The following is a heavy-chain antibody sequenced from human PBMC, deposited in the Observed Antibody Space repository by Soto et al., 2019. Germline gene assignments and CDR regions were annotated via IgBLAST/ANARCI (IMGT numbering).Heavy chain of an antibody. D-gene: IGHD3-16*01. V-gene: IGHV4-61*07. CDR3: ARPYYDNAFDV. Sequence: WTWIRQPPGKGLEWIGHIYYSGRTNYNPSLTSRVTMSVDTAKNQFSLKLRSVTAADTAVYFCARPYYDNAFDVWGQGTMVTVAS. CDR2: IYYSGRT. J-gene: IGHJ3*01.